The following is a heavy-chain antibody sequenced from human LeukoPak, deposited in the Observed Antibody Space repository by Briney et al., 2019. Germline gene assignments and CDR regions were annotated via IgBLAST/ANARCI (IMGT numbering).Heavy chain of an antibody. V-gene: IGHV4-34*01. D-gene: IGHD6-13*01. CDR1: AGSFSGYY. CDR2: INHSVST. CDR3: ARGVLYSSSWYQRGFDP. J-gene: IGHJ5*02. Sequence: PPETLSLTCAVYAGSFSGYYWSWIRQPPGKGLEWIGEINHSVSTNYNPSLKSRVTISVDTSKNQFSLKLSSVTAADTAVYYCARGVLYSSSWYQRGFDPWGQGTLVTVSS.